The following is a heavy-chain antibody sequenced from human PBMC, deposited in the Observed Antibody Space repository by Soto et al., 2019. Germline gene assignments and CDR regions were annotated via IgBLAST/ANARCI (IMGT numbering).Heavy chain of an antibody. J-gene: IGHJ6*02. CDR3: ARDWGSADYDFWSGYIPADYYGMDV. CDR1: GFTFSSYV. CDR2: IWYDGSNK. V-gene: IGHV3-33*01. Sequence: PGGSLGLSCAASGFTFSSYVMHGVRQAPGKGLEWVAVIWYDGSNKYYADSVKGRFTISRDNSKNTLYLQMNSLRAEDTAVYYCARDWGSADYDFWSGYIPADYYGMDVWGQGTTVTVSS. D-gene: IGHD3-3*01.